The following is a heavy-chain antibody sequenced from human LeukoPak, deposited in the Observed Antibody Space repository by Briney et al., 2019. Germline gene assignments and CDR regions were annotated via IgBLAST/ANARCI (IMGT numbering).Heavy chain of an antibody. CDR1: GGSISSYY. CDR2: IHYSGST. V-gene: IGHV4-59*01. J-gene: IGHJ3*02. CDR3: ARGGCSGGSCYSEAFDI. D-gene: IGHD2-15*01. Sequence: PSETLSLTCTVSGGSISSYYWSWIRQPPGKGVEWIGYIHYSGSTNYNPSLKSRVTISVDTSKNQFSLKLSSVTAADTAVYYCARGGCSGGSCYSEAFDIWGQGTMVTVSS.